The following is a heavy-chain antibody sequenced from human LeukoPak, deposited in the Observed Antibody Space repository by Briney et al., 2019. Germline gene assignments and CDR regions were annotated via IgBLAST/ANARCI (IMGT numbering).Heavy chain of an antibody. D-gene: IGHD3-10*01. J-gene: IGHJ4*02. CDR1: GFTVSSHY. CDR2: TLSGGTT. CDR3: GKVGAYYGSGSYSDY. V-gene: IGHV3-66*01. Sequence: GGSLRLSCAASGFTVSSHYIHWVRQAPGKGLEWVSITLSGGTTHYAESVKGRFTISRDNSRNTLYLQMNSLRVEDTAVYYCGKVGAYYGSGSYSDYWGQGTLVTVSS.